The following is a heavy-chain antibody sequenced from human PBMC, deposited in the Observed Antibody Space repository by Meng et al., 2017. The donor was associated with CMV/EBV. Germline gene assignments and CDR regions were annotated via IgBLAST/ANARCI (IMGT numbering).Heavy chain of an antibody. V-gene: IGHV1-18*01. CDR1: GYTFTSYD. D-gene: IGHD3-16*02. Sequence: ASVKVSCKASGYTFTSYDISWVRQAPGQGLEWMGWISAYNGNTNYAQKLQGRVTMTTDTSTSTAYMELRSLRSDDTAVYYCARHSEEFYDYVWGSYRVLGIFDYWGQGTLVTVSS. CDR2: ISAYNGNT. CDR3: ARHSEEFYDYVWGSYRVLGIFDY. J-gene: IGHJ4*02.